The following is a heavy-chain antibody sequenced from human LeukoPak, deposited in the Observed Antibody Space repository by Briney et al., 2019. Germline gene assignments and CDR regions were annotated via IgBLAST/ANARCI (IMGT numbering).Heavy chain of an antibody. CDR2: ISAYNGNT. D-gene: IGHD6-19*01. CDR3: ARGPRIAVAGTVDC. V-gene: IGHV1-18*01. CDR1: GYTFTSYG. Sequence: PLASVKVSCKASGYTFTSYGISWVRQAPGQGLEWMGWISAYNGNTNYAQKLQGRVTMTTDTSTSTAYMELRSLRSDDTAVYYCARGPRIAVAGTVDCWGQGTLVTVSS. J-gene: IGHJ4*02.